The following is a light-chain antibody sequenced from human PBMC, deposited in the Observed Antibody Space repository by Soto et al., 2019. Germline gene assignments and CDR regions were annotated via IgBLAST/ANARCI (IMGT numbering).Light chain of an antibody. CDR1: QSISSW. CDR3: QQYNSYSWT. CDR2: DAS. J-gene: IGKJ1*01. V-gene: IGKV1-5*02. Sequence: DIQMTQSPSTLSASVGDRVTIICWASQSISSWLAWYQQKPGKAPKLLIYDASSLQSGVPSRFSGSGSGTEFTLTITSLQPDDFATYYCQQYNSYSWTFGQGTKVE.